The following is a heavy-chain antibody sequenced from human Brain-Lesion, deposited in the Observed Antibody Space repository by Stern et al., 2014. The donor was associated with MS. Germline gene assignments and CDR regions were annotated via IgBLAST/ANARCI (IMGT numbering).Heavy chain of an antibody. CDR1: SSGGYY. D-gene: IGHD2-2*01. V-gene: IGHV4-61*02. J-gene: IGHJ6*02. CDR2: IFNSGSP. CDR3: ARGRVVPGFQYYATDV. Sequence: SSGGYYWSWIRQPAGTGLEWIGRIFNSGSPSYNPSLKSRVTISIDPSTNQFSLRLNSMTAADTAVYYCARGRVVPGFQYYATDVWGQGTTVIVSS.